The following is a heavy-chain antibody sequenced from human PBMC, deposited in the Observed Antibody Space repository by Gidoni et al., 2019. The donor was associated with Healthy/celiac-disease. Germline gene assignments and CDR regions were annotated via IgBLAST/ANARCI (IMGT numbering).Heavy chain of an antibody. CDR3: ARDGESAALRYYYYGMDV. CDR1: GYTFTSYG. D-gene: IGHD3-10*01. CDR2: IRAYNGNT. Sequence: QVHLVQSGAEVKKPGASVKLSCKASGYTFTSYGISWVRQAPGQGLEWMGWIRAYNGNTNYAQKVQCRVTMTTDTSTSTAYMELRSLRSDDTAVYYCARDGESAALRYYYYGMDVWGQGTTVTVSS. V-gene: IGHV1-18*01. J-gene: IGHJ6*02.